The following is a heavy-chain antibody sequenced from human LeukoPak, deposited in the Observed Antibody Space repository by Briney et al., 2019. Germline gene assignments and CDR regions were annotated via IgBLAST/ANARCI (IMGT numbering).Heavy chain of an antibody. V-gene: IGHV4-30-4*08. CDR3: ARYSGSYAFDY. J-gene: IGHJ4*02. Sequence: SQTLSLTCTVSGGSINSGDYYWSWIRQPPGKGLEWIGYIYYSGSTYYTPSLKSRVTISVDTSKNQFSLKLSSVTAADTAVYYCARYSGSYAFDYWGQGTLVTVSS. CDR1: GGSINSGDYY. D-gene: IGHD1-26*01. CDR2: IYYSGST.